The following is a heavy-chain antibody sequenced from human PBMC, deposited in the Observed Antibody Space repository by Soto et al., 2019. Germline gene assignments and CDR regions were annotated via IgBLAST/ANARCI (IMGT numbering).Heavy chain of an antibody. Sequence: EVQLLESGGGLVQPGGSLRLSCAASGFTFSSYAMSWVRQAPGKGLEWVSAISGSGGSTYYADSVKGRFTISRDNSKNTLYLQMNGLRAEDTAVYYCAKEGIVVVIAITSSIDYWGQGTLVTVSS. CDR2: ISGSGGST. CDR1: GFTFSSYA. J-gene: IGHJ4*02. D-gene: IGHD2-21*01. CDR3: AKEGIVVVIAITSSIDY. V-gene: IGHV3-23*01.